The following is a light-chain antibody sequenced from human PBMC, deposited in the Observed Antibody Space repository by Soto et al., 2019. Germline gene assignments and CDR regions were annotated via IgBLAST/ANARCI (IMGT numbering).Light chain of an antibody. CDR1: QSVSSN. V-gene: IGKV3-15*01. Sequence: EIVMTQSPATLSVSPGETATLSCRASQSVSSNLAWYQQKPGQAPRLLIYGASTRATDIPARFSGSGSGTEFTLTFSSLQSEDFAVYYCQQYNNFWTFGQGTKVEIK. J-gene: IGKJ1*01. CDR3: QQYNNFWT. CDR2: GAS.